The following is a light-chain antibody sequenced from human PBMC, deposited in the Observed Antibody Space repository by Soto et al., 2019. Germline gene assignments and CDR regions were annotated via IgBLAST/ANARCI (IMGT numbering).Light chain of an antibody. V-gene: IGKV3-11*01. CDR3: QQRSHWPPGVT. CDR2: DAS. CDR1: QSVSTY. J-gene: IGKJ4*01. Sequence: EVVLTQSPATLSLSPGERATLSCRARQSVSTYLAWYQHKPGQAPRLLIYDASIRATGTPARFSGGGSGTDFTLTISSLAPEDLAVYYCQQRSHWPPGVTFGGGTKVEIK.